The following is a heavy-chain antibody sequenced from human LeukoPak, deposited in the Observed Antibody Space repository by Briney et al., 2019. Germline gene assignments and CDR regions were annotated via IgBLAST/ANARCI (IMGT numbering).Heavy chain of an antibody. CDR1: GFTFSSYG. CDR3: AKDLASLDY. Sequence: GGSLRPSCAASGFTFSSYGMHWVRQAPGKGLEWEAVISYDGSNKYYADSVKGRFTISRDNSKNTLYLQMNSLRAEDTAVYYCAKDLASLDYWGQGTLVTVSS. V-gene: IGHV3-30*18. CDR2: ISYDGSNK. J-gene: IGHJ4*02.